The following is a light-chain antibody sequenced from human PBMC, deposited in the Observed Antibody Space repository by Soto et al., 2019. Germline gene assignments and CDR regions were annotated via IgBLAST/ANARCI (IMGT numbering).Light chain of an antibody. CDR3: QQYNNWPSWT. V-gene: IGKV3-15*01. CDR1: QSVSSN. J-gene: IGKJ1*01. CDR2: GAS. Sequence: EIVMTQSPATLSVSPGERATLSCRASQSVSSNLAWYQQKPGQAPRLLIYGASTRATGIPARFSGSGSGTELTLTISRLQSEDFAVYYCQQYNNWPSWTFGQGTKVDIK.